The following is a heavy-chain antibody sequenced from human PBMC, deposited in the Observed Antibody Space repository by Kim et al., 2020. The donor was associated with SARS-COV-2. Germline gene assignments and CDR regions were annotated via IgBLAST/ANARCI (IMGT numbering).Heavy chain of an antibody. V-gene: IGHV3-48*02. CDR2: ISSSSSTI. D-gene: IGHD6-13*01. J-gene: IGHJ6*02. Sequence: GGSLRLSCAASGFTFSSYSMNWVRQAPGKGLEWVSYISSSSSTIYYADSVKGRFTISRDNAKNSLYLQMNSLRDEDTAVYYCARDGSFIAAAGTDYYYGMDVWGQGTTVTVSS. CDR3: ARDGSFIAAAGTDYYYGMDV. CDR1: GFTFSSYS.